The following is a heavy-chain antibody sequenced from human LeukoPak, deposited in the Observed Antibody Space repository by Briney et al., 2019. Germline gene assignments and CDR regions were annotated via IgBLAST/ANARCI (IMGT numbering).Heavy chain of an antibody. D-gene: IGHD2-15*01. CDR3: ARVGYCSGGSCYSDAFDI. J-gene: IGHJ3*02. Sequence: GGSLRLSCAASGFTFSSYWMHWVRQAPGKGLVWVSRINSDGSSTSYADSVKGRFTISRDNAKNTLYLQVNSLRAEDTAVYYCARVGYCSGGSCYSDAFDIWGQGTMVTVSS. CDR1: GFTFSSYW. CDR2: INSDGSST. V-gene: IGHV3-74*01.